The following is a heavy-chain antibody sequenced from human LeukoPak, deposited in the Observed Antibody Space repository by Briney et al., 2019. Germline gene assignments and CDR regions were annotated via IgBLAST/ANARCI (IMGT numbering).Heavy chain of an antibody. Sequence: GGSLRLSCAAPGFTFSSYSMNWVRQAPGKGLEWVSSISSSSSYIYYADSVKGRFTIARDNAKNSLYLQMNSLKAEDMAVYYCARGGYYSSSSDNAEYLQHWGQGTLVTVSS. V-gene: IGHV3-21*01. CDR2: ISSSSSYI. D-gene: IGHD6-6*01. CDR1: GFTFSSYS. J-gene: IGHJ1*01. CDR3: ARGGYYSSSSDNAEYLQH.